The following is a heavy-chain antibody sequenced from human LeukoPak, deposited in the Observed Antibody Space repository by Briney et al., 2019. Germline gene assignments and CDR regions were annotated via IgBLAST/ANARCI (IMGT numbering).Heavy chain of an antibody. J-gene: IGHJ4*02. CDR1: GFTFSSYE. V-gene: IGHV3-48*03. D-gene: IGHD3-10*01. Sequence: GSLRLSCAASGFTFSSYEMNWVRQAPGKGLEWVSYISSSGSTIYYADSVKGRFTISRDNAKNSLYLQMNSLKTEDTAVYYCTVVNYGSGSYSLGYWGQGTLVTVSS. CDR3: TVVNYGSGSYSLGY. CDR2: ISSSGSTI.